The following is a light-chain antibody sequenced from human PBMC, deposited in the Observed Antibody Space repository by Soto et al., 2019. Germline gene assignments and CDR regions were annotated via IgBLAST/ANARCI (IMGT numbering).Light chain of an antibody. Sequence: EIVLTPSPGTLSLSPGERATLSCKASQSVISSYLAWYQQKPGQAPRLLIYGASSRATGIPDRFSGSGSGTDVTLTISGLEPDDFAVYYCQQYGSSSYTFGQGTKLEIK. CDR1: QSVISSY. CDR2: GAS. CDR3: QQYGSSSYT. J-gene: IGKJ2*01. V-gene: IGKV3-20*01.